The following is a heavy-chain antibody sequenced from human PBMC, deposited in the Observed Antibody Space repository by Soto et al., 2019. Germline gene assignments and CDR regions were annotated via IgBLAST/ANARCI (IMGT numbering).Heavy chain of an antibody. V-gene: IGHV3-23*01. CDR1: GVTFSSCA. CDR3: AKGRSYYYYYGVDV. J-gene: IGHJ6*02. CDR2: IIDSGGST. Sequence: GGSLRLSCAASGVTFSSCAMGWVRQAPGKGLEWVSDIIDSGGSTYYADSVKGRFTISRDNSKSTLYLQMNSLRAEDTDLYYCAKGRSYYYYYGVDVWGQGTTVTVSS.